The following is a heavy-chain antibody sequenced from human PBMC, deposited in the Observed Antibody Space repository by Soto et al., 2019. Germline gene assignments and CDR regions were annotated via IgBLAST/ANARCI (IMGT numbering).Heavy chain of an antibody. V-gene: IGHV1-24*01. D-gene: IGHD3-16*01. CDR3: ATDRGPPLRYALRFDAFDI. Sequence: ASVKVSCKVSGYTLTELSMHWVRQAPGKGFEWMGGFDPEDGETIYAQKFQGRVTMTEDTSTDTAYMELSSLRSEDTAVYYCATDRGPPLRYALRFDAFDIWGQGTMVTVS. CDR2: FDPEDGET. J-gene: IGHJ3*02. CDR1: GYTLTELS.